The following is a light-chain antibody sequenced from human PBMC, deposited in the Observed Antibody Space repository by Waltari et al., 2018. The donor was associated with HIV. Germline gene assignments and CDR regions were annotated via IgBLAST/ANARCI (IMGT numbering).Light chain of an antibody. V-gene: IGKV4-1*01. CDR2: WAS. J-gene: IGKJ1*01. CDR3: HQYFSAPWT. CDR1: QSLLYSANNKNY. Sequence: DIVMTQSPDSLAVSLGERATINCKSSQSLLYSANNKNYLAWSQQRPGQPPKLLIYWASARESGVLDRFSGSGSGTDFTLTISSLQADDVAVYYCHQYFSAPWTFGQGTKVEIK.